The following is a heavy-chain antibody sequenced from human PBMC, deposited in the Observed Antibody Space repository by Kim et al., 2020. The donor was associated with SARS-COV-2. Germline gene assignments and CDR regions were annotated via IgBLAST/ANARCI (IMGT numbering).Heavy chain of an antibody. J-gene: IGHJ6*03. D-gene: IGHD1-1*01. CDR2: IFYSGTT. CDR1: GGSISRYY. CDR3: AGHGQEPYFYYMAV. V-gene: IGHV4-59*08. Sequence: SETLSLTCTVSGGSISRYYWSWIRQPPGKRLEWIGYIFYSGTTDYNSSLKSRVTISVDTSKNQFSLKLSSVTAADTAVYYCAGHGQEPYFYYMAVWGKGT.